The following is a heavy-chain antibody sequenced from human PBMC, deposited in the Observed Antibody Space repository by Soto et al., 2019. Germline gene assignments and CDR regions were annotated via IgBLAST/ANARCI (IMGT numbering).Heavy chain of an antibody. J-gene: IGHJ6*02. V-gene: IGHV1-18*04. CDR3: ARDWVATYDDYRKQL. Sequence: ASVKVSCKASGYTFTSYGISWVRQAPGQGLEWMGWISAYNGNTNYAQKLQGRVTMTTDTSTSTAYMELRSLRSDDTAVCYCARDWVATYDDYRKQLWGQGTPVTVPS. D-gene: IGHD4-17*01. CDR1: GYTFTSYG. CDR2: ISAYNGNT.